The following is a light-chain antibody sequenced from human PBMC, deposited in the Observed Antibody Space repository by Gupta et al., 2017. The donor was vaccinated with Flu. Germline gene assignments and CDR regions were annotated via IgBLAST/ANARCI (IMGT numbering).Light chain of an antibody. CDR2: STD. CDR1: TEPVTRGYY. V-gene: IGLV7-43*01. CDR3: LLYYGGARPLV. Sequence: QPVVPHQPSPTVSPGGTVPVTCASSTEPVTRGYYPNWFQRKPGQAPRPLIYSTDSKYSWTPARFSGSLLGGKAALTLSDVQPEDEAEYFCLLYYGGARPLVFGTGTNITVL. J-gene: IGLJ1*01.